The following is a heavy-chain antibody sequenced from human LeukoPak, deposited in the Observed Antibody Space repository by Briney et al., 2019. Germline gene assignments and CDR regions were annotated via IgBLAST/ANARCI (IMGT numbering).Heavy chain of an antibody. Sequence: GGSLRLSCAASGFTFSTYAMSWVRQAPGKGLEWVSGISGSGTHTYSADSVKGRFTISRDNAKNTLYLQMNSLRAEDTAVYYCAKDQGQAVVPRRFDYWGQGTLVTVSS. V-gene: IGHV3-23*01. D-gene: IGHD2-2*01. CDR3: AKDQGQAVVPRRFDY. CDR1: GFTFSTYA. J-gene: IGHJ4*02. CDR2: ISGSGTHT.